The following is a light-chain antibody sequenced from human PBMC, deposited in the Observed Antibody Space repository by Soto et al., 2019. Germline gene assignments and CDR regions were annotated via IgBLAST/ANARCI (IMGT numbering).Light chain of an antibody. CDR3: QQYGSSPPLYT. CDR2: GAS. Sequence: ESVVTQSPGTLSLSPGERATLSCRASMSVDTRFVAWYQQKPGQAPRLLIHGASNRATGTPDRFSGVGSGTDFTLIIDRLEPEDSAVYYCQQYGSSPPLYTFAQGTKLEIK. J-gene: IGKJ2*01. V-gene: IGKV3-20*01. CDR1: MSVDTRF.